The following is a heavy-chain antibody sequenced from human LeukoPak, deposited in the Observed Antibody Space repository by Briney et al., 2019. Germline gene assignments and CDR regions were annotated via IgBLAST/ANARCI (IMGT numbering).Heavy chain of an antibody. J-gene: IGHJ6*02. D-gene: IGHD7-27*01. Sequence: ASVTVSCKASGGTFSSYAISWVRQAPGQGLEWMGGIIPIFGTANYAQKFQGRVTITADESTSTAYMELSSLRSEDTAVYYCARGELGLMDYYYGMDVWGQGTTVTVSS. CDR1: GGTFSSYA. CDR3: ARGELGLMDYYYGMDV. V-gene: IGHV1-69*13. CDR2: IIPIFGTA.